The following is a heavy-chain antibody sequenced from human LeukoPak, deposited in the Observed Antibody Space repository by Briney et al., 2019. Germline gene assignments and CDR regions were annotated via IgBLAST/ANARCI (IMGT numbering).Heavy chain of an antibody. CDR2: ISSNVGST. Sequence: GGSLRLACAAAGFTFSSYGMHWVRQAGGEGREWVSAISSNVGSTKYANCVKGRFTITRENTNNSMYLQLGSLRAEDMAVYYCARDRSSSWRYYYYMDVWGKGTTVTVSS. J-gene: IGHJ6*03. CDR3: ARDRSSSWRYYYYMDV. V-gene: IGHV3-64*01. CDR1: GFTFSSYG. D-gene: IGHD6-13*01.